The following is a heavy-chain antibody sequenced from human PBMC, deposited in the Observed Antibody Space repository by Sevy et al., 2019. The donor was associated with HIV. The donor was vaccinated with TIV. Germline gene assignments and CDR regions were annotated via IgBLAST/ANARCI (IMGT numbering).Heavy chain of an antibody. J-gene: IGHJ4*02. Sequence: GGSLRLSCAASGFSLSNYAMSWVRQAPGKGLEWISTKTGSAGLTYYADSVKGRFTISRDNSKNTLFLQMNSLRAEDTALYYCAKGRIPSIGTLGPFDSWGQGTLVTVSS. D-gene: IGHD6-6*01. CDR2: KTGSAGLT. CDR1: GFSLSNYA. CDR3: AKGRIPSIGTLGPFDS. V-gene: IGHV3-23*01.